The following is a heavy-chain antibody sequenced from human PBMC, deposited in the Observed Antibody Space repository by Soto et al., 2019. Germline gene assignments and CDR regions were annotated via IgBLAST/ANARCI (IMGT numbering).Heavy chain of an antibody. Sequence: ASVKVSCKASGYTFTGYYMHWVRQAPGQGLEWMGWINPNSGGTNYAQKFQGWVTMTRDTSISTAYMELSRLRSDDTAVYYCARAEISPSGYYGMDVWGQGTTVTVSS. CDR1: GYTFTGYY. J-gene: IGHJ6*02. V-gene: IGHV1-2*04. CDR3: ARAEISPSGYYGMDV. CDR2: INPNSGGT.